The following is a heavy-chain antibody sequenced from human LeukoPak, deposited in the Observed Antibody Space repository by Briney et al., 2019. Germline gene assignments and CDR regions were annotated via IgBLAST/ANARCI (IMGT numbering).Heavy chain of an antibody. CDR1: GGSISSNNW. D-gene: IGHD1-1*01. V-gene: IGHV4-4*02. CDR2: IYHSGSP. CDR3: ARVNINNWHSCDY. Sequence: SETLSLTCAVSGGSISSNNWWGWVRQPPGKGLEWIGEIYHSGSPNYNPSLKSRVTISADKSRNHFSQNLSSVTAADTAVYYCARVNINNWHSCDYWGQGTLVTVSS. J-gene: IGHJ4*02.